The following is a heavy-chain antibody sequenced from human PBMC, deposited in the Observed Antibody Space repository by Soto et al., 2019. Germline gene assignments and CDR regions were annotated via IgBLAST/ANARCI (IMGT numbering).Heavy chain of an antibody. J-gene: IGHJ4*02. D-gene: IGHD3-9*01. CDR1: GFTFSTYG. CDR2: IWSDGSNK. V-gene: IGHV3-33*01. Sequence: GSLRLSCAASGFTFSTYGMHWVRQAPGKGLEWVALIWSDGSNKYYADSVKGRFTISRDNSKKTLYLQMNSLRAEDTAVYYCARDKDWAFDYWGQGTPVTVSS. CDR3: ARDKDWAFDY.